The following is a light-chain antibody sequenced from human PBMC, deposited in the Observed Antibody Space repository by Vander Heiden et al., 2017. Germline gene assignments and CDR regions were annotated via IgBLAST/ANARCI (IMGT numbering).Light chain of an antibody. Sequence: QSVLTQPPSVSGAPGQRVTISCPGSSSNIGAGYEVHWYQRLPGTAPKLLIYANNNRPSGVPDRFSGSKSGTSASLAITGLQAEDEADYYCQSYDSSLSGSVFGGGTKLTVL. V-gene: IGLV1-40*01. CDR2: ANN. CDR3: QSYDSSLSGSV. CDR1: SSNIGAGYE. J-gene: IGLJ3*02.